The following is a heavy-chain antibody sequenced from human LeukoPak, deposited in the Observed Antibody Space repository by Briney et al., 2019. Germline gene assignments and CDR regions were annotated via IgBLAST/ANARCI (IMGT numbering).Heavy chain of an antibody. CDR1: GGTFSSYA. Sequence: SVKVSCKASGGTFSSYAISWVRQAPGQGLEWMGGIIPIFGTANYAQKFQGRVTITTDESTSTAYMELSSLRSEDTAVYYCARGRSKVATARSSSHDYWGQGTLVTVSS. J-gene: IGHJ4*02. V-gene: IGHV1-69*05. CDR3: ARGRSKVATARSSSHDY. D-gene: IGHD6-13*01. CDR2: IIPIFGTA.